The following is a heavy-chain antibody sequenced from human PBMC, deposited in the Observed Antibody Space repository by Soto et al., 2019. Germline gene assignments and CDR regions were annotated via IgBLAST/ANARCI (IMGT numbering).Heavy chain of an antibody. V-gene: IGHV1-46*03. CDR2: INPSGGST. CDR3: ARDFGTDYADCFELGRFAY. D-gene: IGHD4-17*01. Sequence: QVQLVQSGAEVKKPGASVKVSCKASGYTFTGYYMHWVRQAPGQGLELIGIINPSGGSTSYAQQFQGRATKTRDTATSTVYKELSSLRSEDTSVYYGARDFGTDYADCFELGRFAYWGQGTVVTVSS. CDR1: GYTFTGYY. J-gene: IGHJ4*02.